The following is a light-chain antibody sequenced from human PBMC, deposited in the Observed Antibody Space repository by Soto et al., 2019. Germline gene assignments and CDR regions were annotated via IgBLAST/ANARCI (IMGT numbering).Light chain of an antibody. J-gene: IGLJ1*01. CDR2: EVS. CDR3: SSYAGSNSYV. Sequence: QSVLTQPPSASGSPGQSVTISCTGTSSDVGGYNYVSWYQQHPGKAPKLMIYEVSKRPSGVTDRFSGSKSGNTASLTVAGPQAEDEADYYCSSYAGSNSYVFGTGTKLTVL. CDR1: SSDVGGYNY. V-gene: IGLV2-8*01.